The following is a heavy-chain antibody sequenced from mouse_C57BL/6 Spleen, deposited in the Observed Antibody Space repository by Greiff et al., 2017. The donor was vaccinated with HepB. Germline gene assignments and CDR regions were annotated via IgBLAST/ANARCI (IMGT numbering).Heavy chain of an antibody. V-gene: IGHV1-55*01. CDR2: IYPGSGST. D-gene: IGHD2-2*01. CDR3: ARSDYGYDDGAWLAY. Sequence: QVQLQQPGAELVKPGASVKMSCKASGYTFTSYWITWVKQRPGQGLEWIGDIYPGSGSTNYNEKFKSKATLTVDTSSSTAYMQLSSLTSEDAAVYYCARSDYGYDDGAWLAYWGQGTLVTVSA. J-gene: IGHJ3*01. CDR1: GYTFTSYW.